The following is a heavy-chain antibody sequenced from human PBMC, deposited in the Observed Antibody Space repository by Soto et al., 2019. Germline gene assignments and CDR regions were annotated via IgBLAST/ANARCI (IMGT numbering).Heavy chain of an antibody. D-gene: IGHD2-21*02. J-gene: IGHJ3*01. CDR3: ATVETPGGGPPASPTPQAFVV. Sequence: QVQLVQSGAEVKKPGSSVKVSCKASGGTFNTYIITWVRQAPGQGLEWMGGIIPSFGTANYAPKYRGRVTITADDSTTTVYMEVSSLRSEDTAGYFCATVETPGGGPPASPTPQAFVVRGQGTEVTVSS. CDR2: IIPSFGTA. CDR1: GGTFNTYI. V-gene: IGHV1-69*01.